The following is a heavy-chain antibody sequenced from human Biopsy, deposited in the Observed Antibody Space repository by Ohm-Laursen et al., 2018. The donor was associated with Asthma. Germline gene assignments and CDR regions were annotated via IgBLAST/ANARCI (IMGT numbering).Heavy chain of an antibody. Sequence: GASVKVSCKASGYTFTSYYMHWVRQAPGQGLEWMGIINPSGGSTSYAQKFQGRVTMTRDTSTNTVYMELSSLRSEDTAVYYCARVSITPGAFDIWGQGTMVTVSS. J-gene: IGHJ3*02. CDR3: ARVSITPGAFDI. V-gene: IGHV1-46*01. CDR2: INPSGGST. CDR1: GYTFTSYY. D-gene: IGHD3-10*01.